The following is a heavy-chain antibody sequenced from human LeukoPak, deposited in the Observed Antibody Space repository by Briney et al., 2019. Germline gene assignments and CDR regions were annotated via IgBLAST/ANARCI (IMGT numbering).Heavy chain of an antibody. Sequence: SETLSLTCTVSGGSISSYYWSWIRQPPGKGLEWIGYIYYSGSTNHNPSLKSRVTISVDTSKNQFSLKLSSVTAADTAVYYCARVHKGQNWYFDLWGRGTLVTVSS. V-gene: IGHV4-59*01. D-gene: IGHD2-21*01. CDR1: GGSISSYY. CDR3: ARVHKGQNWYFDL. J-gene: IGHJ2*01. CDR2: IYYSGST.